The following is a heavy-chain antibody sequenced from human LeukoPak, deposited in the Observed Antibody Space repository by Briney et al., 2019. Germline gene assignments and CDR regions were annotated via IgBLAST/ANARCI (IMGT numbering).Heavy chain of an antibody. J-gene: IGHJ4*02. CDR1: GFTFSSYA. D-gene: IGHD3-22*01. CDR3: ASLEYYYDSSGYLAFDY. Sequence: GGSLRLSCAASGFTFSSYAMHWVRQAPGKGLEWVAVISYDGSNKYYADSVKGRFTISRDNSKNTLYLQMNSLRAEDTAVYYCASLEYYYDSSGYLAFDYWGQGTLVTVSS. V-gene: IGHV3-30-3*01. CDR2: ISYDGSNK.